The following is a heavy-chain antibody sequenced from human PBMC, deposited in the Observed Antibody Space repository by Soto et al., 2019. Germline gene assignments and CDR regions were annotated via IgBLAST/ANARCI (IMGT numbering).Heavy chain of an antibody. J-gene: IGHJ4*02. CDR3: ARGEADDFWSGYYDY. CDR1: GGSVSSGSYY. Sequence: SETLSLTCTVSGGSVSSGSYYWSWIRQPPGKGLEWIGYIYHSGSTYYNPSLKSRVTISVDRSKNQFSLKLSSVTAADTAVYYCARGEADDFWSGYYDYWGQGTLVTVSS. D-gene: IGHD3-3*01. CDR2: IYHSGST. V-gene: IGHV4-30-2*01.